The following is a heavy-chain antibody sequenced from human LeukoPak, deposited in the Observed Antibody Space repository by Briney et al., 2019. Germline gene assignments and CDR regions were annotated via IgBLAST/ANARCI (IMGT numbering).Heavy chain of an antibody. V-gene: IGHV4-39*07. CDR1: GGSISSSRSY. CDR2: IYYNGDT. CDR3: SREGYSCPNWFDT. J-gene: IGHJ5*02. Sequence: PSETLSLTCSVSGGSISSSRSYWSWIRQTPGKGLEWVGSIYYNGDTYYNPSFKSRVSMSVDTAKNQISLILTSVTAADTAVYYCSREGYSCPNWFDTWGQGTLVTVSS. D-gene: IGHD4-11*01.